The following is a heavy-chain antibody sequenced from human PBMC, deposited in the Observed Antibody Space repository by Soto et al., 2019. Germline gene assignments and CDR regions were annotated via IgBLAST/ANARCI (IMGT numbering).Heavy chain of an antibody. D-gene: IGHD6-13*01. CDR1: GYTLTELS. Sequence: ASVKVSCKVSGYTLTELSMHWVRQAPGKGLEWMGGFNPNSGGTNYAQKFQGWVTMTRDTSISTAYMELSRLRSDDTAVYYCARGGRYSSSWYPTKYYYYYYMDVWGKGTTVTVSS. CDR2: FNPNSGGT. J-gene: IGHJ6*03. V-gene: IGHV1-2*04. CDR3: ARGGRYSSSWYPTKYYYYYYMDV.